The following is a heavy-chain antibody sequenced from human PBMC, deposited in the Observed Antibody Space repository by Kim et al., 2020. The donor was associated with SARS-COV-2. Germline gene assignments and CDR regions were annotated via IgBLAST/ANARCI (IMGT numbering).Heavy chain of an antibody. D-gene: IGHD3-22*01. V-gene: IGHV1-46*01. CDR3: ARERRYYYYDSSGYFDY. J-gene: IGHJ4*02. Sequence: FQGRVTMTRDTSTSTVYMELSSLRSEDTAVYYCARERRYYYYDSSGYFDYWGQGTLVTVSS.